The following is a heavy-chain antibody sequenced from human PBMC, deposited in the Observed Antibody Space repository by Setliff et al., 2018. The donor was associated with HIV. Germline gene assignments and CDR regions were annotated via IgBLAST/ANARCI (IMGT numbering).Heavy chain of an antibody. CDR3: VRDRSLRFSQSPSLHYFDV. J-gene: IGHJ3*01. Sequence: SETLSLTCTVSGGSISSGGYYWSWIRQHPGKGLEWLGSIYNSGHASYNPSRWSRVTMSVDTSKNRFSLRLTSVTAADTAVYYCVRDRSLRFSQSPSLHYFDVWGQGILVTVSS. V-gene: IGHV4-39*07. CDR2: IYNSGHA. CDR1: GGSISSGGYY.